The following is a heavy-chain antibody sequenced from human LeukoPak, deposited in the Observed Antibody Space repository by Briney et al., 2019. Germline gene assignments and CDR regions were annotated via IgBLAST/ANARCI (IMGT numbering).Heavy chain of an antibody. CDR1: GGSISSTNW. CDR2: VHLSGRT. V-gene: IGHV4-4*02. J-gene: IGHJ4*02. Sequence: SGTLSLTCGVSGGSISSTNWWTWVRQPPGEGLEWIGEVHLSGRTNYNPSLESRVTMSVDMSENHISLKLTSVTAADTAVYYCAREGGPYRPLDYSGQGSLVTVSS. CDR3: AREGGPYRPLDY.